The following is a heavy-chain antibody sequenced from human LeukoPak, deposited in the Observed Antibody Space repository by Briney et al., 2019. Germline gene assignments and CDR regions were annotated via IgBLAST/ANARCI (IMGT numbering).Heavy chain of an antibody. CDR3: ARQMATRLYYFDY. J-gene: IGHJ4*02. CDR2: INPSGGST. Sequence: ASVKVSCKASGCTFTSYYMRWVRQAPGQGLEWMGIINPSGGSTSYAQKFQGRVTMTRDTSTSTVYMELSSLRSEDTAVYYCARQMATRLYYFDYWGQGTLVTVSS. V-gene: IGHV1-46*01. D-gene: IGHD5-24*01. CDR1: GCTFTSYY.